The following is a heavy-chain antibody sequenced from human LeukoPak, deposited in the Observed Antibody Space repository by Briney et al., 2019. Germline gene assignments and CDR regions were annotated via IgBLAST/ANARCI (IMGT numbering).Heavy chain of an antibody. V-gene: IGHV3-48*03. CDR3: ARGGTLEYFQH. CDR1: GFTFSSYA. J-gene: IGHJ1*01. Sequence: GGSLRLSCTASGFTFSSYAMNWVRQAPGKGLEWVSYISSSGSTIYYADSVKGRFTISRDNAKNSLYLQMNSLRAEDTAVYYCARGGTLEYFQHWGQGTLVTVSS. CDR2: ISSSGSTI.